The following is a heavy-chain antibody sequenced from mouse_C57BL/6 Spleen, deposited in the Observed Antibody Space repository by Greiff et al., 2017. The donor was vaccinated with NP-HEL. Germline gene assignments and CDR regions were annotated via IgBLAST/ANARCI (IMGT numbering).Heavy chain of an antibody. V-gene: IGHV1-82*01. Sequence: VQLQQSGPELVKPGASVKISCKASGYAFSSSWMNWVKQRPGKGLEWIGRIYPGDGDTNYNGKFEGKATLTADKSSSTAYMQLSSLTSEDSAVYFCARGGMDWIFDYWGQGTTLTVSS. D-gene: IGHD1-1*02. CDR1: GYAFSSSW. CDR2: IYPGDGDT. CDR3: ARGGMDWIFDY. J-gene: IGHJ2*01.